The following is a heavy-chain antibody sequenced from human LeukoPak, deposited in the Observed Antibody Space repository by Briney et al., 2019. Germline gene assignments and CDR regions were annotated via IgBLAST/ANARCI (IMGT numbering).Heavy chain of an antibody. Sequence: GGSLRLSCEGSAFTFSGHWMNWVRQTPGKGLEWVASIKEDGSERQYVDSVKGRFSISRDNTKGSLFLQLNSLGAEDTAVYYCARDDSSGYYSADWGQGTLVTVSS. CDR1: AFTFSGHW. CDR2: IKEDGSER. J-gene: IGHJ4*02. V-gene: IGHV3-7*01. D-gene: IGHD3-22*01. CDR3: ARDDSSGYYSAD.